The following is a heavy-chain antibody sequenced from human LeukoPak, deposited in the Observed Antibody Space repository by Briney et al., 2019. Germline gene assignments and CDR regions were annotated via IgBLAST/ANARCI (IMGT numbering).Heavy chain of an antibody. CDR1: GFTFSSYI. CDR3: AKAYYYDSSGYYYYYYYGMDV. V-gene: IGHV3-23*01. CDR2: ISGSGGST. D-gene: IGHD3-22*01. Sequence: TGGSLRLSCAGSGFTFSSYIMNWVRHAPAKGLEWVSAISGSGGSTYYADSVKGRFTISRDNSKNTLYLQMNSLRAEDTAVYYCAKAYYYDSSGYYYYYYYGMDVWGQGTTVTVSS. J-gene: IGHJ6*02.